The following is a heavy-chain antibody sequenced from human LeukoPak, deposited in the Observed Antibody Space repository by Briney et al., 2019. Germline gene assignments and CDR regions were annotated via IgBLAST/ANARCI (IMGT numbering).Heavy chain of an antibody. J-gene: IGHJ4*01. CDR2: IYYSGST. Sequence: PSETLSLTCTVSGGSISSYYWGWIRQPPGKGLEWIGYIYYSGSTNYNPPLKSRVTISVDTSKNQFSLKLSSVTAADTAVYYCARHMGLGYTYFYPYFDYWGQGTLVTVSS. CDR3: ARHMGLGYTYFYPYFDY. D-gene: IGHD1-1*01. CDR1: GGSISSYY. V-gene: IGHV4-59*08.